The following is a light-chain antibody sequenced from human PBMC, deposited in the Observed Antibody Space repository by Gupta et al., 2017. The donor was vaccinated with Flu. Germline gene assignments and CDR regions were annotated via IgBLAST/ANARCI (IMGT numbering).Light chain of an antibody. CDR2: NND. J-gene: IGLJ1*01. V-gene: IGLV1-44*01. CDR1: RSNIGSNI. CDR3: AACDDSLNGYA. Sequence: QSVLPQPPSASVATGQRFTIPCSGSRSNIGSNIVHWYQHLPGTAPKVLIYNNDQRPSGVPDRFSGSKSGNSASLAITGLQSEDESDYYCAACDDSLNGYAFGTGTRVTVL.